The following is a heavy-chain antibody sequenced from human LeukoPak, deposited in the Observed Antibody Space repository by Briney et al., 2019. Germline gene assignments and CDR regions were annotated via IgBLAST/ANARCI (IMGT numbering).Heavy chain of an antibody. CDR2: IYYSGYT. V-gene: IGHV4-59*01. CDR1: GGSISSYY. J-gene: IGHJ4*02. CDR3: ARISNWNDGYFDY. Sequence: SETLSLTRTVSGGSISSYYWSWIRQPPGKGLEWIGYIYYSGYTNYNPSLKSRVTISVDTFKNQFSLKLSSVTAADTAVYYCARISNWNDGYFDYWGQGTLVFVSS. D-gene: IGHD1-1*01.